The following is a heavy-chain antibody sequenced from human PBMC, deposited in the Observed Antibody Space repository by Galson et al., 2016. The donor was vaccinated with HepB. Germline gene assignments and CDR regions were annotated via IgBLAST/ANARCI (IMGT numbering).Heavy chain of an antibody. CDR2: IWFDGTKK. D-gene: IGHD3-10*01. Sequence: SLRLSCAASGFTFSSYGMHWVRQAPGKGLEWVVVIWFDGTKKYYADSVKGRFTMSRDNSKNTLYLQMNSLRAEDTAVYYCARGSGEYSWAPWGYYYGMDVWGKGPTVTVSS. J-gene: IGHJ6*04. CDR3: ARGSGEYSWAPWGYYYGMDV. CDR1: GFTFSSYG. V-gene: IGHV3-33*01.